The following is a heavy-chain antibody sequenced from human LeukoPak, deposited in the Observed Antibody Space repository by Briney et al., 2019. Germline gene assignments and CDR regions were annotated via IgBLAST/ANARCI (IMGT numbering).Heavy chain of an antibody. Sequence: SETLSLTCTVSGGSISSSSYYWGWIRQPPGKGLEWIGSIYYSGSTYYNPSLKSRVTISVDTSKNQFSLKLSSVTAADTAVYYCAREQEWLRLLPGAFDIWGQGTMVTVSS. CDR1: GGSISSSSYY. CDR2: IYYSGST. J-gene: IGHJ3*02. D-gene: IGHD5-12*01. V-gene: IGHV4-39*07. CDR3: AREQEWLRLLPGAFDI.